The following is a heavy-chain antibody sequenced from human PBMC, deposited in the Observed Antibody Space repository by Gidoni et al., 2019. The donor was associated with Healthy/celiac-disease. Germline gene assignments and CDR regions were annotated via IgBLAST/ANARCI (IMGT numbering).Heavy chain of an antibody. CDR1: GFTVSSNY. D-gene: IGHD4-17*01. CDR2: IYSGGST. V-gene: IGHV3-53*02. CDR3: AREGYGDQNWFDP. Sequence: EVQLVETGGGLIQPGGSLIISGAASGFTVSSNYMSWFRQAPGKGLEWVSVIYSGGSTYYAYSVKGRFTISRDNSKNTLYLQMNSLRAEDTAVYYCAREGYGDQNWFDPWVQGTLVTVSS. J-gene: IGHJ5*02.